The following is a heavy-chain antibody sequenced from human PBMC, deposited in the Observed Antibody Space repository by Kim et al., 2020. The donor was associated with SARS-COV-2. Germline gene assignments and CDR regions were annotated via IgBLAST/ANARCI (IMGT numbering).Heavy chain of an antibody. D-gene: IGHD3-10*01. Sequence: ASVKVSCKASGYTFTSYGISWVRQAPGQGLEWMGWISAYNGNTNYAQKLQGRVTMTTDTSTSTAYMELRSLRSDDTAVYYCASTQLLWFGELPNYGMDVWGQGTTVTVSS. CDR1: GYTFTSYG. J-gene: IGHJ6*02. CDR2: ISAYNGNT. CDR3: ASTQLLWFGELPNYGMDV. V-gene: IGHV1-18*01.